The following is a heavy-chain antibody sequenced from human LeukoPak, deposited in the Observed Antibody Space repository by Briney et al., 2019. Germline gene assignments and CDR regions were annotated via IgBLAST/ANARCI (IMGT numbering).Heavy chain of an antibody. Sequence: GASVKVSCKASGGTFSSYAISWVRQAPGQGLEWMGIINPSGGSTSYAQKFQGRVTMTRDTSTSTVYMELSSLRSEDTAVYYCARGDPGDYFDYWGQGTLVTVSS. CDR3: ARGDPGDYFDY. CDR1: GGTFSSYA. D-gene: IGHD3-10*01. J-gene: IGHJ4*02. V-gene: IGHV1-46*01. CDR2: INPSGGST.